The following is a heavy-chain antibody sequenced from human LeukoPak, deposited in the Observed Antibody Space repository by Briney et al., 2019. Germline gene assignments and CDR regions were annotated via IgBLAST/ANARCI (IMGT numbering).Heavy chain of an antibody. CDR3: ARDGPYSSGWYSSPADY. Sequence: GGSLRLSCAASGFTFSSYAMHWVRQAPGKGLEYLSAISSTGGSTYYANSVKGRFTISRDNSKNTLYLQMGSLRAEDMAVYYCARDGPYSSGWYSSPADYWGQGTLVTVSS. CDR1: GFTFSSYA. J-gene: IGHJ4*02. CDR2: ISSTGGST. D-gene: IGHD6-19*01. V-gene: IGHV3-64*01.